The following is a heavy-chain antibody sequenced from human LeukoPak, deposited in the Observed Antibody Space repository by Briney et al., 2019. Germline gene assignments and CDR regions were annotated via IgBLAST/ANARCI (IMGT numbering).Heavy chain of an antibody. CDR2: INTDGSVT. CDR1: GFTFNNYW. J-gene: IGHJ4*02. V-gene: IGHV3-74*01. Sequence: GGSLRLSFAASGFTFNNYWMHWVPQAPGKGLLWVSRINTDGSVTNYAHSVRGRFTMSRDNAKSPLYLQMSSLGAEDTAVYYCARGRQYSYDSGSYYNGLFDSWGQGTLVTVSS. CDR3: ARGRQYSYDSGSYYNGLFDS. D-gene: IGHD3-10*01.